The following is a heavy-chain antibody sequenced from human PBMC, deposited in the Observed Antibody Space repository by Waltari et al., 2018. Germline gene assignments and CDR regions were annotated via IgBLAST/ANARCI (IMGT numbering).Heavy chain of an antibody. CDR3: ARSPRRGGYEGWDVDY. CDR2: ISAYNGNT. J-gene: IGHJ4*02. CDR1: GYTFTSYG. D-gene: IGHD5-12*01. V-gene: IGHV1-18*01. Sequence: QVQLVQSGAEVKKPGASVKVSCKASGYTFTSYGISWVRQAPGQGLEWMGWISAYNGNTNYAQKLQGRVTMTTDTSTSTAYMVLRSLRSDDTAVYYCARSPRRGGYEGWDVDYWGQGTLVTVSS.